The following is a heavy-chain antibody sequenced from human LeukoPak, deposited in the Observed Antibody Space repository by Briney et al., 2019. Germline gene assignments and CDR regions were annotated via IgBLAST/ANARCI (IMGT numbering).Heavy chain of an antibody. CDR3: ARDRPTGASRIFVVQ. CDR2: MSSGNRYI. CDR1: GFTSTTNV. J-gene: IGHJ4*02. V-gene: IGHV3-21*06. D-gene: IGHD2-15*01. Sequence: GGSLRLSCTASGFTSTTNVMTWVRQAPGKGLEWISSMSSGNRYIYYADSVRGRFTISRDNTRNSLYLAMNNLRAEDTAIYYCARDRPTGASRIFVVQWGQGTPVTVSS.